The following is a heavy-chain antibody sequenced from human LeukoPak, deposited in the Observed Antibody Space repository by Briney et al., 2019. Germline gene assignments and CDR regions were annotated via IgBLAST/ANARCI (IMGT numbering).Heavy chain of an antibody. Sequence: GRSLRLSCAASGFTFSSYAMHWVRQAPGKGLEWVAVISYDGSNKYYADSVKGRFTISRDNSKNTLYLQMNSLRAEDTAVYYCASGYCSGGSCYSFDYWGQGTLVTVSS. J-gene: IGHJ4*02. CDR1: GFTFSSYA. CDR3: ASGYCSGGSCYSFDY. D-gene: IGHD2-15*01. CDR2: ISYDGSNK. V-gene: IGHV3-30*04.